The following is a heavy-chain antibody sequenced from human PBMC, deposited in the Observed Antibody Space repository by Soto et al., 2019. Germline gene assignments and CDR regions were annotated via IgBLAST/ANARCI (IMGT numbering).Heavy chain of an antibody. J-gene: IGHJ6*02. CDR1: VVTFTNDW. CDR3: TTDLHTSTGPSMDV. D-gene: IGHD2-2*01. V-gene: IGHV3-15*07. CDR2: IRPKTEGGTA. Sequence: EVQLVESGGGLAKPGGSLRVSCAASVVTFTNDWMNWVRQAPGKGLEWVGPIRPKTEGGTADYAAPVKGRYTISRDDSKNTLYLQMNSLKTDDTAVYYCTTDLHTSTGPSMDVWGQGTTVTVSS.